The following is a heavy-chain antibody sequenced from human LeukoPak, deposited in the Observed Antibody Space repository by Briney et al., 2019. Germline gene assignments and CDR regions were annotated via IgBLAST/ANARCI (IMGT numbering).Heavy chain of an antibody. CDR1: GYTFTSYD. J-gene: IGHJ6*03. CDR3: ARELLWFGELHPMDV. D-gene: IGHD3-10*01. V-gene: IGHV1-8*01. CDR2: MNPNSGNT. Sequence: ASVKVSCKASGYTFTSYDINWVRQATGQGLEWTGWMNPNSGNTGYAQKFQGRVTMTRNTSISTAYMELSSLRSEDTAVYYCARELLWFGELHPMDVWGKGTTVTISS.